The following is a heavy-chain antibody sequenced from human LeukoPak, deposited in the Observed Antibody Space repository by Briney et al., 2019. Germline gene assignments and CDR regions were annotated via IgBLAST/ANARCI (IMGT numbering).Heavy chain of an antibody. V-gene: IGHV3-23*01. CDR1: GFRLRSYV. Sequence: GGSLRLSCAGSGFRLRSYVMSWVRLAPGKGPQWVSGINTDGAWTYYVDSVKGRFTISRDNSENTLYLQMDSLRVEDTALYYCARSTASCSGGNCYSALESWGQGTLVTVSS. J-gene: IGHJ4*02. CDR3: ARSTASCSGGNCYSALES. D-gene: IGHD2-15*01. CDR2: INTDGAWT.